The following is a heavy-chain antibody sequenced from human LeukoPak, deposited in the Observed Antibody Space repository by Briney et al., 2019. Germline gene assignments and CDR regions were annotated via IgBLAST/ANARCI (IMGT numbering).Heavy chain of an antibody. Sequence: GGSLRLSCSVSGFTFSTYVMHWVRQAPGKGLEYVSAISSNGDNTYYADSVKGRFSISRDNSKNTLYLQMSSLRADDTAVYYCVRGTGYWGQGTLVTVSS. CDR2: ISSNGDNT. V-gene: IGHV3-64D*06. J-gene: IGHJ4*02. CDR3: VRGTGY. CDR1: GFTFSTYV.